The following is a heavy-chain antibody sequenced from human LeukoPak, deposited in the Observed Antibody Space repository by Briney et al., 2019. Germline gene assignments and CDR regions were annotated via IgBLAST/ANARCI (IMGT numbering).Heavy chain of an antibody. J-gene: IGHJ4*02. CDR1: GGSFSGYY. Sequence: SETLSPTCAVYGGSFSGYYWSWIRQPPGKGLEWIGEINHSGSTNYNPSLKSRVTISVDTSKNQFSLKLSSVTAADTAVYYCARGRDFWRTNFDYWGQGTLVTVSS. CDR3: ARGRDFWRTNFDY. V-gene: IGHV4-34*01. CDR2: INHSGST. D-gene: IGHD3-3*01.